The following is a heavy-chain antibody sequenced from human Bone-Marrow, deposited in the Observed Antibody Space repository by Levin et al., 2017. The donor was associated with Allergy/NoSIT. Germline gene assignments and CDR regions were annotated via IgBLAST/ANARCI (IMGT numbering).Heavy chain of an antibody. CDR2: IYYSGST. J-gene: IGHJ6*03. CDR1: GGSISSSSYY. V-gene: IGHV4-39*01. CDR3: ARRSGKYYGSGTYYDYYMDG. D-gene: IGHD3-10*01. Sequence: SETLSLTCTVSGGSISSSSYYWGWIRQPPGKGLEWIGSIYYSGSTYYNPSLKSRVTISVDTSKNQFSLKLSSVTAADTAVYYCARRSGKYYGSGTYYDYYMDGWGKGTTVTVSS.